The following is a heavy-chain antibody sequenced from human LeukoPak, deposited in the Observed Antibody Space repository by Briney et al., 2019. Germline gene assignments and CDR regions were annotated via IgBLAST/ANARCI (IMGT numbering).Heavy chain of an antibody. CDR3: AKDPLRDIVVVPAVVPPMRFDP. V-gene: IGHV3-23*01. CDR1: GFTFSSYA. CDR2: ISGSGGST. D-gene: IGHD2-2*01. Sequence: PGGSLRLSCAASGFTFSSYAMSWVRQAPGKGLEWVSAISGSGGSTYHADSVKGRFTISRDNSKNTLYLQMNSLRAEDTAVYYCAKDPLRDIVVVPAVVPPMRFDPWGQGTLVTVSS. J-gene: IGHJ5*02.